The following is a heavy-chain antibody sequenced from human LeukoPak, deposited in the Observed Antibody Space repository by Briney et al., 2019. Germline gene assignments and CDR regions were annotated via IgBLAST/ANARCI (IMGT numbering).Heavy chain of an antibody. V-gene: IGHV1-69*05. Sequence: SVKVSCKASGGTFSSYAISWVRQAPGQGLEWMGRIIPIFGTANYAQKFQGRVTITTDESMSTAYMELSSLRSEDTAVYYCASASIAVAGSDAFDIWGQGTMVTVSS. CDR1: GGTFSSYA. D-gene: IGHD6-19*01. CDR2: IIPIFGTA. CDR3: ASASIAVAGSDAFDI. J-gene: IGHJ3*02.